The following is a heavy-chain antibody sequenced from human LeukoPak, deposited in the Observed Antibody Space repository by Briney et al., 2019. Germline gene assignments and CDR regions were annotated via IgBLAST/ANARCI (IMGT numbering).Heavy chain of an antibody. Sequence: GGSLRLSCAASGFTFSSYSMNWVRQAPGKGLEWVSYISSSSSTIYYADSVKGRFTISRDNAKNSLYLQMNSLRDEDTAVYYCARDQGYDYVWGSYRYKGFDYWGQGTLVTVSS. CDR2: ISSSSSTI. D-gene: IGHD3-16*02. CDR3: ARDQGYDYVWGSYRYKGFDY. J-gene: IGHJ4*02. V-gene: IGHV3-48*02. CDR1: GFTFSSYS.